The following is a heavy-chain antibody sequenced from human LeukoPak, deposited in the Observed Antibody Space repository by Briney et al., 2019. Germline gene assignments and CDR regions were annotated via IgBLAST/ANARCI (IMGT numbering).Heavy chain of an antibody. V-gene: IGHV3-23*01. D-gene: IGHD2-2*01. J-gene: IGHJ4*02. CDR3: VKGRDASCYSALHW. Sequence: QTGGSLRLSCAASGFTFTNYAMSWVRQAPGKGLQWVSVTSASDDRTFYADPVKGRFTISRDRSKNALYLEINGLRAEDTALYYCVKGRDASCYSALHWWGQGTLVIVSS. CDR1: GFTFTNYA. CDR2: TSASDDRT.